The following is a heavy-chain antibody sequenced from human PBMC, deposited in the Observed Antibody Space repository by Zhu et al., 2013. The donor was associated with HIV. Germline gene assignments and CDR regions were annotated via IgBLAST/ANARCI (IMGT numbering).Heavy chain of an antibody. CDR2: IIPIFGTA. J-gene: IGHJ6*03. CDR1: GGTFSSYA. V-gene: IGHV1-69*01. Sequence: QVQLVQSGAEVKKPGSSVKVSCKASGGTFSSYAISWVRQAPGQGLEWMGGIIPIFGTANYAQKFQGRVTITADESTSTAYMELSSLRSEDTAVYYCARDRDIVVVPGYYMDVWGKGTTVTVSS. D-gene: IGHD2-2*01. CDR3: ARDRDIVVVPGYYMDV.